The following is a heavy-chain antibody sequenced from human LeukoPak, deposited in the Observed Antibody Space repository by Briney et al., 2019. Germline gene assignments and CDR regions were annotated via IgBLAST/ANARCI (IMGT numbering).Heavy chain of an antibody. J-gene: IGHJ4*02. D-gene: IGHD6-13*01. V-gene: IGHV4-39*02. Sequence: PSETLSLTCTVSGGSINSSSYYWGWIRQPPEKGVEWIGGIYDNGSTYYNPSLKSRVTISVDTSKNQFSLKLRYVTVADKAVYYCARDPDPMGIAAAGTPWVDYWGQGTLATVSS. CDR2: IYDNGST. CDR3: ARDPDPMGIAAAGTPWVDY. CDR1: GGSINSSSYY.